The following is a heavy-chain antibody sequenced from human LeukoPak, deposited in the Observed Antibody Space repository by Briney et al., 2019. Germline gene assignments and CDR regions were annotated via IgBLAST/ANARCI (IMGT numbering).Heavy chain of an antibody. J-gene: IGHJ5*02. D-gene: IGHD6-13*01. CDR3: ARSGYSSSWFLNS. CDR2: TKLDGSEK. V-gene: IGHV3-7*03. CDR1: GFTFSDYY. Sequence: PGGSLRLSCAASGFTFSDYYMNWVRQAPGKGLQWVASTKLDGSEKYYVDSVKGRFIVSRDNTKNSLSLQMNSLRAEDTAVYYCARSGYSSSWFLNSWGQGTLVAVSS.